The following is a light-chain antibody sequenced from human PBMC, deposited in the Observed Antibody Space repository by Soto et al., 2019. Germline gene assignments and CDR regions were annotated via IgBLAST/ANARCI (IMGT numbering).Light chain of an antibody. Sequence: EIVLPQSPGTLSLSPGERATLSCRASQSVSNNYLAWYQQKPGQAPRLLIYGASNRATGIPDRFSGSGSGTDFTLTISSLQPEDVATFYCQKYNIAPSWTFGQGTKVDIK. V-gene: IGKV3-20*01. J-gene: IGKJ1*01. CDR2: GAS. CDR3: QKYNIAPSWT. CDR1: QSVSNNY.